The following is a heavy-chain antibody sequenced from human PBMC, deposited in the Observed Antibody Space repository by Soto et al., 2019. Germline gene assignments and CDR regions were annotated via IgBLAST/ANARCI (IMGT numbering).Heavy chain of an antibody. V-gene: IGHV1-69*13. J-gene: IGHJ4*02. Sequence: SVKVSCKASGGTFSSYAISWVRQAPGQGLEWMGGIIPIFGTANYAQKFQGRVTITADESTSTAYMELSSLRSEDTAVYYCAVDCSGGSCPVDYWGQGTLVTVSS. CDR3: AVDCSGGSCPVDY. CDR2: IIPIFGTA. D-gene: IGHD2-15*01. CDR1: GGTFSSYA.